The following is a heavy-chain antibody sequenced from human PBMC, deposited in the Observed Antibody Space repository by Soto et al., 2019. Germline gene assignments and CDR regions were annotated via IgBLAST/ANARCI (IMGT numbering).Heavy chain of an antibody. CDR2: IYYSGST. J-gene: IGHJ5*02. CDR3: AIGLGGYDPGRFDP. Sequence: PSETLSLTCTVSGGSISSSSYYWGWIRQPPGKGLEWIGSIYYSGSTYYNPSLKSRVTISVDTSKNQFSLKLSSVTAADTAVYYCAIGLGGYDPGRFDPWGQETLVTVSS. D-gene: IGHD5-12*01. V-gene: IGHV4-39*01. CDR1: GGSISSSSYY.